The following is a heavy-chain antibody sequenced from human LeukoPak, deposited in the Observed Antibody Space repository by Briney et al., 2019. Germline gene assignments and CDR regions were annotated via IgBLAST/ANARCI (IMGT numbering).Heavy chain of an antibody. J-gene: IGHJ4*02. Sequence: GRSLRLSCAASGFTFSSYSMNWVRQAPGKGLEWVSYISSSSSTIYYAHSVKGRFTISRDNAKNSLYLQMNSLRAEDTAVYYCARAEEEVVVITTPDYWGQGTLVTVSS. CDR3: ARAEEEVVVITTPDY. CDR1: GFTFSSYS. D-gene: IGHD3-22*01. V-gene: IGHV3-48*04. CDR2: ISSSSSTI.